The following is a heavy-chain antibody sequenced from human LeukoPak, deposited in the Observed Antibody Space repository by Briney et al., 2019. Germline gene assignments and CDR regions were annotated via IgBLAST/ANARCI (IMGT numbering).Heavy chain of an antibody. D-gene: IGHD2-2*01. V-gene: IGHV3-21*01. CDR3: ARDLLVSPRTRPSSKVVPAPIDY. Sequence: PGGSLRLSCAASGFTFSSYSMSWVRQAPGKGLEWVSPISDNSYWIYYADSVEGRFIISRDNAKNSLYLQMNSLRAEDTAVYYCARDLLVSPRTRPSSKVVPAPIDYWGQGTLVTVSS. CDR1: GFTFSSYS. J-gene: IGHJ4*02. CDR2: ISDNSYWI.